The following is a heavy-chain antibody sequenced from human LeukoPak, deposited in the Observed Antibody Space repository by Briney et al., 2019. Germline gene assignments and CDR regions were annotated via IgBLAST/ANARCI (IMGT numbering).Heavy chain of an antibody. CDR1: GFTFSSYW. J-gene: IGHJ3*02. Sequence: GSLRLSCAASGFTFSSYWMSWVRQAPGKGLEWVANIKQDGSEKYYVDSVKGRFTISRDNAKNSLYLQMNSLIAEDTAVYYCARDGSHYAFDIWGQGTMVTVSS. D-gene: IGHD2-2*03. V-gene: IGHV3-7*01. CDR3: ARDGSHYAFDI. CDR2: IKQDGSEK.